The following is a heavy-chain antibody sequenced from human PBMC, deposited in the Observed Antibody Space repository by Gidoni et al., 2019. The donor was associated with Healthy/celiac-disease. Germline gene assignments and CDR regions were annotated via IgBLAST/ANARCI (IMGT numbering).Heavy chain of an antibody. CDR3: ARRIRRAPRSSHFDY. D-gene: IGHD6-13*01. CDR2: IYYSGST. CDR1: GGSISSSSYY. J-gene: IGHJ4*02. Sequence: QLQLQESRPGLVKPSETLSLTCTVSGGSISSSSYYWGWIRQPPGKGLEWIGSIYYSGSTSYNPSLKSRVTISVDTSKNQFSLKLSSVTAADTAVYYCARRIRRAPRSSHFDYWGQGTLVTVSS. V-gene: IGHV4-39*01.